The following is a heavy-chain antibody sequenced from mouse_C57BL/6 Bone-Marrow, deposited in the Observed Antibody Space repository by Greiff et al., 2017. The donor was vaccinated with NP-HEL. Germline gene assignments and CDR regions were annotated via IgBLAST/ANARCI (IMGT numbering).Heavy chain of an antibody. D-gene: IGHD1-1*01. CDR3: ALYYYGSSPFAY. J-gene: IGHJ3*01. CDR1: GYTFTSYG. CDR2: IYPRSGNT. Sequence: VQLQESGAELARPGASVKLSCKASGYTFTSYGISWVKQRTGQGLEWIGDIYPRSGNTYYNEKFKGKATLTADKSSSTAYMELRSLTSEDSAVYFCALYYYGSSPFAYWGQGTLVTVSA. V-gene: IGHV1-81*01.